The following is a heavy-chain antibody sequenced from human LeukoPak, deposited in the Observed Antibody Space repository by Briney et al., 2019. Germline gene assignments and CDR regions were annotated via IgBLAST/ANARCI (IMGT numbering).Heavy chain of an antibody. J-gene: IGHJ6*02. V-gene: IGHV1-2*02. CDR2: INPNSGGT. Sequence: ASVTVSCKASGYTFTGYYMHWVRQAPGQGLEWMGWINPNSGGTNYAQKFQGRVTMTRDTSISTAYMELSRLRSDDTAVYYCARVYSSSSNYYYGMDVWGQGTTVTVSS. D-gene: IGHD6-6*01. CDR3: ARVYSSSSNYYYGMDV. CDR1: GYTFTGYY.